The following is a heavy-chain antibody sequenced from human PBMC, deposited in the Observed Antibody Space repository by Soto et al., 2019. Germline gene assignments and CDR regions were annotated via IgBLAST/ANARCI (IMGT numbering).Heavy chain of an antibody. CDR3: ATQQQLDY. D-gene: IGHD6-13*01. V-gene: IGHV3-7*03. Sequence: GSLRLSCAASGFIFSRYCMSWVRQAPGKGLEWVANINQDGREKYYVDSVKGRFTISRDNAKSSLYLQMNSLRAEDTAVYYCATQQQLDYWGQGILVTVSS. J-gene: IGHJ4*02. CDR2: INQDGREK. CDR1: GFIFSRYC.